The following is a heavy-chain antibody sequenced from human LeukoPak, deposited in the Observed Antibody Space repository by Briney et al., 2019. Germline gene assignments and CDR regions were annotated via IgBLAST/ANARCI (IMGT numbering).Heavy chain of an antibody. D-gene: IGHD6-13*01. CDR2: IYYGGST. CDR3: ARALPAAGMGYFDY. J-gene: IGHJ4*02. CDR1: GDSISSSSYY. V-gene: IGHV4-39*07. Sequence: SETLSLTCTVSGDSISSSSYYWGWIRQPPGKGLEWIGSIYYGGSTYYNPSLKSRVTISVDTSKNQFSLKLSSVTAADTAVYYCARALPAAGMGYFDYWGQGTLVTVSS.